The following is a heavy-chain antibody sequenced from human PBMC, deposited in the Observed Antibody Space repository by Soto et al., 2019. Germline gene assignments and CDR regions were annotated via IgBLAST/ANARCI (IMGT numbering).Heavy chain of an antibody. CDR2: LSDSGGIT. J-gene: IGHJ4*02. D-gene: IGHD5-18*01. V-gene: IGHV3-23*01. CDR3: AKDATRSDGWYYFDY. CDR1: ACPCCCKP. Sequence: GPVRLACTCSACPCCCKPVSGPRPPTGEGLEWVSVLSDSGGITYYTDSVKGRFTISRDNSRNTLYLQMNSLRAEDTAIYYCAKDATRSDGWYYFDYWGQGTLVPVSS.